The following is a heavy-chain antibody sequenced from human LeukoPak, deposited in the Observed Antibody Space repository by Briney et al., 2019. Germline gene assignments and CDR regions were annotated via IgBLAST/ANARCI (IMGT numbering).Heavy chain of an antibody. CDR3: ARMAVAGQYNDY. V-gene: IGHV3-48*03. Sequence: GGSLRLSCAASGFTFNSYEMSWGGQAPGKGRGWVSYISRGGESLYYAGSVKGRFTFSSDNARNSLYLQMHSLRAEDTAIYHCARMAVAGQYNDYWGQGTLVTVSS. CDR2: ISRGGESL. CDR1: GFTFNSYE. D-gene: IGHD6-19*01. J-gene: IGHJ4*02.